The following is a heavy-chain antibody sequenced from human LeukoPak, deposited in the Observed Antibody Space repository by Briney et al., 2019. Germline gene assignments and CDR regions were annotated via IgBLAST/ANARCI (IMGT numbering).Heavy chain of an antibody. CDR1: GFSVSSFG. Sequence: GGSLRLSCAVSGFSVSSFGMSWVRQAPGQGLEWISAISVDGEIAYYADSVKGRFIISRDNSKNTLYLQMSSLRAEDTAVYYCAQGYSSGWYPYWGQGSLVSVSS. CDR2: ISVDGEIA. J-gene: IGHJ4*02. D-gene: IGHD6-19*01. CDR3: AQGYSSGWYPY. V-gene: IGHV3-23*01.